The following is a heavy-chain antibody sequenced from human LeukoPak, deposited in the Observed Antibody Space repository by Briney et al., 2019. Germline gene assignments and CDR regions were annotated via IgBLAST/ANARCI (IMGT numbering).Heavy chain of an antibody. CDR1: GYTFTSYA. J-gene: IGHJ4*02. CDR3: ARAPYYDILTGYYVYYFDY. D-gene: IGHD3-9*01. Sequence: SVKVSCKASGYTFTSYAMNWVRQAPGQGLEWMGGIIPIFGTANYAQKFQGRVTITADKSTSTAYMELSSLRSEDTAVYYCARAPYYDILTGYYVYYFDYWGQGTLVTVSS. V-gene: IGHV1-69*06. CDR2: IIPIFGTA.